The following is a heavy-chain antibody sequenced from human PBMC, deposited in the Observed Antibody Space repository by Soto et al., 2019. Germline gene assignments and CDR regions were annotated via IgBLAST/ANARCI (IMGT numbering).Heavy chain of an antibody. CDR3: ARESKKWPEF. J-gene: IGHJ4*02. Sequence: QVQLVQSGGEVKKPGASVTVSCKASGYSFSSYTINWVRQAPGQGLEWLGWIRAYNGNTKYVEKLQGRVTMTTDTSTSTAYMELRHLSSDDTAVYYCARESKKWPEFWGPGTLVTVSS. V-gene: IGHV1-18*04. CDR2: IRAYNGNT. D-gene: IGHD5-12*01. CDR1: GYSFSSYT.